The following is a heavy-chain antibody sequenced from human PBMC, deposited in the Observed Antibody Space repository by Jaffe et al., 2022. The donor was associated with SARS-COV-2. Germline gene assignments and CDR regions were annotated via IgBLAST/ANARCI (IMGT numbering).Heavy chain of an antibody. CDR1: GGSISSSSYY. D-gene: IGHD1-1*01. Sequence: QLQLQESGPGLVKPSETLSLTCTVSGGSISSSSYYWGWIRQPPGKGLEWIGSIYYSGSTYYNPSLKSRVTISVDTSKNQFSLKLSSVTAADTAVYYCARLHPPRQGRAWRRTDGPLLDYWGQGTLVTVSS. V-gene: IGHV4-39*01. J-gene: IGHJ4*02. CDR2: IYYSGST. CDR3: ARLHPPRQGRAWRRTDGPLLDY.